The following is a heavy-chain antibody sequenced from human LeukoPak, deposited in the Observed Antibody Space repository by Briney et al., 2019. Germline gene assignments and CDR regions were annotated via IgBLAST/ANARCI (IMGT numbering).Heavy chain of an antibody. CDR3: ARDLSGDYDFWSGYSP. CDR2: FSGGVTTT. CDR1: GFTFSSYA. J-gene: IGHJ4*02. D-gene: IGHD3-3*01. V-gene: IGHV3-23*01. Sequence: GGSLRLSCAASGFTFSSYAMSWVRQAPGKGLEWVSTFSGGVTTTWHADSVKGRFTISRDNAKNSLYLQMNSLRAEDTAVYYCARDLSGDYDFWSGYSPWGQGTLVTVSS.